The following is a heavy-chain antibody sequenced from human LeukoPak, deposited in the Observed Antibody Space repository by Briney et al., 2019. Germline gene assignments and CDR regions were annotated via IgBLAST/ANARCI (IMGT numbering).Heavy chain of an antibody. CDR1: GGSISSGSYY. Sequence: SETLSLTCTVSGGSISSGSYYWSWIRQPAGKGLEWIGRIYTSGSTNYNPSLKSRVTISVDTSKNQFSLKLSSVTAADTAVYYRARDSDDFWSGYPEYWGQGTLVTVSS. CDR3: ARDSDDFWSGYPEY. V-gene: IGHV4-61*02. CDR2: IYTSGST. J-gene: IGHJ4*02. D-gene: IGHD3-3*01.